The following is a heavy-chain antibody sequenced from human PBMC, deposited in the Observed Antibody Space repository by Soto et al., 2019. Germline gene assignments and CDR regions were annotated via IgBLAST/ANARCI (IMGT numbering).Heavy chain of an antibody. D-gene: IGHD1-26*01. CDR2: ISSNGGST. V-gene: IGHV3-64*02. CDR1: GFTFSSYA. J-gene: IGHJ4*02. CDR3: ARGSYHLDY. Sequence: VQLVESGEGLVQPGGSLRLSCAASGFTFSSYAMHWVRQAPGKGLEYVSAISSNGGSTYYADSVKGRFTISRDNSKNTLYLQMGSLRAEDMAVYYCARGSYHLDYWGQGTLVTVSS.